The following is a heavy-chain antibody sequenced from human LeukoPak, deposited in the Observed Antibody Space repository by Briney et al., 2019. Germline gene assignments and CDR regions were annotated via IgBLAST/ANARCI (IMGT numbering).Heavy chain of an antibody. CDR3: ARRGSSRGVGYYGMDV. CDR2: INPNSGGT. CDR1: GYTFTGYY. D-gene: IGHD6-13*01. V-gene: IGHV1-2*04. J-gene: IGHJ6*02. Sequence: GAPVKVSCKASGYTFTGYYMHWVRQAPGQGLEWMGWINPNSGGTNYAQKFQGWVTMTRDTAISTAYMELSRLRSDDTAVYYCARRGSSRGVGYYGMDVWGQGTTVTVSS.